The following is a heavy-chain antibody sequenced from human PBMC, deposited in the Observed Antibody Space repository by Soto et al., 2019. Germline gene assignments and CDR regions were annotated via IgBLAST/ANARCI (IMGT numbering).Heavy chain of an antibody. CDR1: GDSIKTNYW. Sequence: QVQLQESGPGLVKPSGTLSLTCAVSGDSIKTNYWWSWVRQPPGKGLEWIGEVYHHGLTNYNPSLKRLVTMSVDTSRNQFSLRLTSVTAADTAIYYCARDAAVPGESDRFDYWGQGTLVTVSS. J-gene: IGHJ4*02. CDR3: ARDAAVPGESDRFDY. CDR2: VYHHGLT. D-gene: IGHD6-19*01. V-gene: IGHV4-4*02.